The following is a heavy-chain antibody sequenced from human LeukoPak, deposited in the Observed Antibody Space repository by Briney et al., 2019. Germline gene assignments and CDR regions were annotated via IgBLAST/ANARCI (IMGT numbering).Heavy chain of an antibody. Sequence: SETLSLTCTVSGGSISSGDYYWSWIRQPPGKGLEWIGSIYYSGSTYYNPSLKSRVTISVDTSKNQFSLKLSSVTAADTAIYYCAREPPFYDSLGAFDIWGPGTMVIASS. CDR2: IYYSGST. V-gene: IGHV4-39*07. J-gene: IGHJ3*02. D-gene: IGHD3-22*01. CDR3: AREPPFYDSLGAFDI. CDR1: GGSISSGDYY.